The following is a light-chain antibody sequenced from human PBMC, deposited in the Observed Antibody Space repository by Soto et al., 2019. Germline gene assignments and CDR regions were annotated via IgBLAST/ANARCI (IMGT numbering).Light chain of an antibody. CDR3: QQYTNWPLI. CDR1: QSVSIN. Sequence: EIVLTQSPGTLSLSPGERATLSCRASQSVSINLAWYQQKPGQAPRLLIYGASTRATGIPARFSGSGSGTEFTLTISSLQSADFAVYYCQQYTNWPLIFGQGTRLEIK. CDR2: GAS. J-gene: IGKJ5*01. V-gene: IGKV3-15*01.